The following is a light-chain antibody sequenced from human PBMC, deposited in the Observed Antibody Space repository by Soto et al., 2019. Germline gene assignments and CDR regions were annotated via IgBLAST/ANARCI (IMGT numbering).Light chain of an antibody. CDR2: GNR. CDR3: QAYDYSLTASV. CDR1: NSNLGAGYD. V-gene: IGLV1-40*01. J-gene: IGLJ3*02. Sequence: QSVLTQPPSVSGAPGQRVTLSCTGNNSNLGAGYDVHWYQQLPGAAPKLVIFGNRNRPSGVPERFSGSKSGASASLAITGLQAEDEAVYYCQAYDYSLTASVFGGGTKATVL.